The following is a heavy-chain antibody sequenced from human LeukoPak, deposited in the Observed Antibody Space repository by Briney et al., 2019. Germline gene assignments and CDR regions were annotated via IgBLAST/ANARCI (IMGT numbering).Heavy chain of an antibody. CDR3: AREYCSGGSCYPGDAFDI. CDR1: GFTFSSYS. J-gene: IGHJ3*02. D-gene: IGHD2-15*01. V-gene: IGHV3-48*01. Sequence: GGSLRLSCAASGFTFSSYSMNWVRQAPGKGLEWASYISSSSSTIYYADSVKGRFTISRDNAKNSLYLQMNSLRAEDTAVYYCAREYCSGGSCYPGDAFDIWGQGTMVTVSS. CDR2: ISSSSSTI.